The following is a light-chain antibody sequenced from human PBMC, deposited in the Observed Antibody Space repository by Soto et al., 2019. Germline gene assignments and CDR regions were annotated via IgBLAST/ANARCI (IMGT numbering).Light chain of an antibody. J-gene: IGLJ2*01. Sequence: QSVLTQPACVSSSPGQSVTISCTGTSSDVGGNFYVSLYQQHPGKAPRLILREVTIRPSGVSSRFSGSRSGNTASLTISGLQAEDEADYYCSSCSTTTFEILFGGGTKVTVL. V-gene: IGLV2-14*01. CDR2: EVT. CDR1: SSDVGGNFY. CDR3: SSCSTTTFEIL.